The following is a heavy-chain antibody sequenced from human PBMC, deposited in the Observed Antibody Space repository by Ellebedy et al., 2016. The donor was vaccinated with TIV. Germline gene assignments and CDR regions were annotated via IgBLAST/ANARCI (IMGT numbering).Heavy chain of an antibody. CDR2: IYTDGSST. Sequence: PGGSLRLSCAASGFTFSSYWMHWVRQAPGKGLEWVSRIYTDGSSTNYADSVKGRFTISRNNAKNTLYLQMNSLRAEDTAVYYCARDDDPNSGYDPYYYFDLWGRGTLVTVSS. CDR1: GFTFSSYW. J-gene: IGHJ2*01. CDR3: ARDDDPNSGYDPYYYFDL. V-gene: IGHV3-74*01. D-gene: IGHD5-12*01.